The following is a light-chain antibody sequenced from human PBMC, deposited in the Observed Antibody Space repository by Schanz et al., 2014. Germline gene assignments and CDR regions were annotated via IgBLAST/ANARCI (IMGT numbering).Light chain of an antibody. CDR2: GAS. CDR3: LHYNDFTST. J-gene: IGKJ2*01. CDR1: QSVGSN. Sequence: TQSPATLSVSPGDRVTLSCRASQSVGSNVAWYQQRPGQSPRLLISGASSRAADIPARFSGSGSGTEFTLTISSLQSEDFATYFCLHYNDFTSTFGQGTKLEIK. V-gene: IGKV3-15*01.